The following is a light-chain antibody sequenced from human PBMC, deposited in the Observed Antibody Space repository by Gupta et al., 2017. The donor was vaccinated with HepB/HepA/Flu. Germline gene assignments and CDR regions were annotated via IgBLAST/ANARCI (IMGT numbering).Light chain of an antibody. CDR3: QQYNNWPLT. CDR2: GAS. V-gene: IGKV3-15*01. J-gene: IGKJ4*01. CDR1: QSVSSS. Sequence: EIVMTQSPATLSVSPGERATLSCRASQSVSSSLAWYQQKPGQAPRLLMYGASTRATCIPARFSGSGSGTEFTLTISSLQSEDFAVYYCQQYNNWPLTFGGGTKVGIK.